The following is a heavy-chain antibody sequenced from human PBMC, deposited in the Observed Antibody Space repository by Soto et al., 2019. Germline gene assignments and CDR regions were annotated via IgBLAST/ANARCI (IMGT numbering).Heavy chain of an antibody. J-gene: IGHJ6*02. CDR3: ARDLATVVTFTFCYYGMDV. CDR2: ISYDGSNK. Sequence: QVQLVESGGGVVQPGRSLRLSCAASGFTFSSYAMHWVRQAPGKGLEWVAVISYDGSNKYYADSVQGRFTISRDNSKNTLYLQMHSMRDEDTAVYYCARDLATVVTFTFCYYGMDVWGQGTTVTVSS. D-gene: IGHD4-17*01. V-gene: IGHV3-30-3*01. CDR1: GFTFSSYA.